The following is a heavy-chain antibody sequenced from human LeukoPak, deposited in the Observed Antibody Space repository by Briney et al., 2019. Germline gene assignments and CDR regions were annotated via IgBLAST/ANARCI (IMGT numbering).Heavy chain of an antibody. D-gene: IGHD4-17*01. Sequence: GGSLRLSCAASGFTFSSFAMTWVRQAPGKGLEWVSSITGSHGRTYTTDSVKGRFTISRDNSQNTLYPQMNSLRAEDTAVYYCTKDPNGDYIGAFDPWGQGTLVTVSS. CDR3: TKDPNGDYIGAFDP. CDR1: GFTFSSFA. CDR2: ITGSHGRT. V-gene: IGHV3-23*01. J-gene: IGHJ5*02.